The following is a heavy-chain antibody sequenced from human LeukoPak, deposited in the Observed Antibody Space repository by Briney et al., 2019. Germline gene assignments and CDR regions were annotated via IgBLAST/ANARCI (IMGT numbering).Heavy chain of an antibody. V-gene: IGHV3-48*04. J-gene: IGHJ4*02. CDR2: ISSSSSTI. CDR1: GFTFSSYS. CDR3: ARSNYDYVWGSYRFFDY. D-gene: IGHD3-16*02. Sequence: GGSLRLSCAASGFTFSSYSMNWVRQAPGKGLAWDSYISSSSSTIYYADSVKGRFTISRDNAKNSLYLQMNSLRAEGTAVYYCARSNYDYVWGSYRFFDYWGQGTLVTVSS.